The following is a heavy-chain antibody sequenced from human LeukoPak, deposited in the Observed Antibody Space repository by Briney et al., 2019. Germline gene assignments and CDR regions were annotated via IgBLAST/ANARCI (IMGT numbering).Heavy chain of an antibody. V-gene: IGHV3-53*01. CDR1: GFTVSSKY. CDR2: IYSGGSA. Sequence: GGSLRLSCAASGFTVSSKYMSWVRQAPGKGLEWVSVIYSGGSAYYADSVKGRFTISRDNSKNTLYLQMNSLRDEDTAVYYCATYYRGGLFDYWSQGTLVTVSS. CDR3: ATYYRGGLFDY. D-gene: IGHD1-26*01. J-gene: IGHJ4*02.